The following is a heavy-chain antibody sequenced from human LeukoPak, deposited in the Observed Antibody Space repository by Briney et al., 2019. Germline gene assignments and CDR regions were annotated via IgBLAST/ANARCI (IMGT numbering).Heavy chain of an antibody. D-gene: IGHD3-3*01. CDR3: AQREAFTSS. J-gene: IGHJ1*01. CDR1: GFTFSSYW. V-gene: IGHV3-11*01. Sequence: GGSLRLSCAASGFTFSSYWMSWIRQAPGKGLEWVSYISSGGNTIYYADSVKGRFTISRDNAKNSLYLQLNSLRAEDTAVYYCAQREAFTSSWGQGTLVAVSS. CDR2: ISSGGNTI.